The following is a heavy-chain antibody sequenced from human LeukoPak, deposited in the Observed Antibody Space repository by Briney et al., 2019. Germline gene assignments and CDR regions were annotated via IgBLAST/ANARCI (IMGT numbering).Heavy chain of an antibody. CDR2: IYYSGST. Sequence: KSSETLSLTCTVSGGSISSGDYYWSWIRQPPGKGLEWIGYIYYSGSTYYNPSLKSRVTISVDTSKNQFSLKLSSVTAADTAVYYCARVNPKNKEFTVTHDYWGQGTLVTVSS. D-gene: IGHD4-17*01. CDR3: ARVNPKNKEFTVTHDY. V-gene: IGHV4-30-4*01. CDR1: GGSISSGDYY. J-gene: IGHJ4*02.